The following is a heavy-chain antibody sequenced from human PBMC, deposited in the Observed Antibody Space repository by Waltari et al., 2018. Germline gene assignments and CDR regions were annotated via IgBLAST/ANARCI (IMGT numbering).Heavy chain of an antibody. D-gene: IGHD2-2*01. V-gene: IGHV3-33*01. CDR1: GFTFSSYG. CDR3: ARGTAPEGYYYMDV. J-gene: IGHJ6*03. Sequence: QVQLVESGGGVVQPGRSLRLSCAASGFTFSSYGMHWVRQAPGKGLEWVAVIWYDGSNKYYADSVKGRFTISRDNSKNTLYLQMNSLRAGDTAVYYCARGTAPEGYYYMDVWGKVTTVTVSS. CDR2: IWYDGSNK.